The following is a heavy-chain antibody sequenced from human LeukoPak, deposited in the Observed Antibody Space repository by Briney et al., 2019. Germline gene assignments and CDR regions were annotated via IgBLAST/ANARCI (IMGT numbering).Heavy chain of an antibody. D-gene: IGHD5-18*01. CDR3: ARGGGPVDTAMVY. Sequence: SETLSLTCTVSGGSISSGDYYWSWIRQPPGKGLEWIGYIYYSGSTYYNPSLKSRVTISVDTSKNQFSLKLSSVTAADTAVYYCARGGGPVDTAMVYWGRGTLVTVSS. J-gene: IGHJ4*02. V-gene: IGHV4-30-4*01. CDR1: GGSISSGDYY. CDR2: IYYSGST.